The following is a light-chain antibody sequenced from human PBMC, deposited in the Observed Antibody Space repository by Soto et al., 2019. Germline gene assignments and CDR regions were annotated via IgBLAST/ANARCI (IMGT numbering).Light chain of an antibody. Sequence: EIVFTQSPGTLSLSPGESATLSCRASQSVSSNYLAWYQRKPGQAPRLLIYGASNRATGIPNRFSGSGSGTDLTLIITRLELEDFVVYYWQQYGSSPPTFGQGTKVDI. V-gene: IGKV3-20*01. CDR1: QSVSSNY. CDR3: QQYGSSPPT. J-gene: IGKJ1*01. CDR2: GAS.